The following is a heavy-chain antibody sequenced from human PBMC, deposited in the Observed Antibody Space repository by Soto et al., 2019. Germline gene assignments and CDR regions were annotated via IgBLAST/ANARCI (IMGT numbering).Heavy chain of an antibody. D-gene: IGHD2-21*02. V-gene: IGHV4-59*13. CDR2: IDSRGST. J-gene: IGHJ4*02. CDR1: GGSISGYI. CDR3: ASGTAIPWGLDC. Sequence: PSETLSLTCTVSGGSISGYIWSWVRQPPGKGLEWIGYIDSRGSTNYNPSLTTRVTISLDTSKNQVSLKMTSVTPADTAVYFCASGTAIPWGLDCWGQGTLVTVSS.